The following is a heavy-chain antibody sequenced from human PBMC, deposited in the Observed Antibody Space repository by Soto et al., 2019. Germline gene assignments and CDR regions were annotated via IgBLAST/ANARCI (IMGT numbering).Heavy chain of an antibody. J-gene: IGHJ6*02. D-gene: IGHD1-26*01. CDR2: IYSGGST. Sequence: PGGSLRLSCAASEFTVSSNYMNWVRQAPGKGLECVSTIYSGGSTYYADSEKGRFTISRDNSKNTLYLQMNNLRAEDTAVYYCAGRVGATNYGMDVWGQGATVTVSS. CDR1: EFTVSSNY. CDR3: AGRVGATNYGMDV. V-gene: IGHV3-53*01.